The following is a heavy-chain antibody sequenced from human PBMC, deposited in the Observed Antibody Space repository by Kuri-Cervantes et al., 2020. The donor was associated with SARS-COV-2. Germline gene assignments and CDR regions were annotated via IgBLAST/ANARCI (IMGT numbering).Heavy chain of an antibody. CDR3: AREIFGSFYP. V-gene: IGHV4-59*12. Sequence: GSLRLSCTVSGGSISSYYWSWIRQPPGKGLEWIGYIYYSGSTNYNPSLKSRVTISVDTSKNQFSLRLSSVTAADTAVYYCAREIFGSFYPWGQGTLVTVSS. J-gene: IGHJ5*02. CDR1: GGSISSYY. D-gene: IGHD2-15*01. CDR2: IYYSGST.